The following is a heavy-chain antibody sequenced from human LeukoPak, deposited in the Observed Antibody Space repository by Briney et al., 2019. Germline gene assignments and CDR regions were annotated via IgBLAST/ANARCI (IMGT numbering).Heavy chain of an antibody. Sequence: SETLSLTCTVSGDSISGYFWSWIRQPPGKGLEWIGYIYYSGSTNYNPSLKSRVTISVDTSKNQFSLKLSSVTAADTAVYYCARDRLLWFGEPDAFDIWGQGTMVTVSS. CDR2: IYYSGST. CDR1: GDSISGYF. CDR3: ARDRLLWFGEPDAFDI. J-gene: IGHJ3*02. V-gene: IGHV4-59*01. D-gene: IGHD3-10*01.